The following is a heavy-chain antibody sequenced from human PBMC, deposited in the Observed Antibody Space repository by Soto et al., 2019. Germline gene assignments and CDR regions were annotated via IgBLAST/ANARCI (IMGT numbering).Heavy chain of an antibody. CDR2: IRSKAYGGTT. V-gene: IGHV3-49*04. CDR1: GFTFGDYA. CDR3: TRAERVGATRGAFDI. Sequence: GWSLRLSCTASGFTFGDYAMSWVRQAPGKGLEWVGFIRSKAYGGTTEYAASVKGRFTISRDDSKSIAYLQMNSLKTEDTAVYYCTRAERVGATRGAFDIWGQGTMVTASS. J-gene: IGHJ3*02. D-gene: IGHD1-26*01.